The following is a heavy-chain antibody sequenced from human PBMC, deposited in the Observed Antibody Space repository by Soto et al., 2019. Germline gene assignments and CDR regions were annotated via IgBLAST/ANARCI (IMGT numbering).Heavy chain of an antibody. CDR3: ARRGIVATGSYYYGMDV. V-gene: IGHV5-51*01. J-gene: IGHJ6*02. D-gene: IGHD5-12*01. Sequence: GESLKISCKGSGYSFTSYWIGWVRQMPGKGLERMGIIYPGDSDTRYSPSFQGQVTISADKSISTAYLQWSSLKASDTAMYYCARRGIVATGSYYYGMDVWGQGTTVTVSS. CDR2: IYPGDSDT. CDR1: GYSFTSYW.